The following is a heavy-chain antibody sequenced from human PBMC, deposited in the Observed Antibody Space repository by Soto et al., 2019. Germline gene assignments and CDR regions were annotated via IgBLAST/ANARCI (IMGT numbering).Heavy chain of an antibody. CDR1: GFTFSSHW. V-gene: IGHV3-74*01. J-gene: IGHJ4*02. Sequence: GGSLRLSCAVSGFTFSSHWMHWVRQAPGKGLVWVSRINSDGSSTNYADSVKGRFTISRDNAKKTLYLQMNSLGADDSVVYYCARDSSPYYDFWSGFYTYFDYWGQGVQVTVSS. CDR2: INSDGSST. CDR3: ARDSSPYYDFWSGFYTYFDY. D-gene: IGHD3-3*01.